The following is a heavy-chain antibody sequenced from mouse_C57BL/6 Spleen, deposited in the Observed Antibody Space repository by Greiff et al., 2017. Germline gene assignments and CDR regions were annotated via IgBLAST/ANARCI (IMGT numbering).Heavy chain of an antibody. CDR3: ASGDYDGAVYFDY. D-gene: IGHD2-4*01. Sequence: QVQLQQPGAELVKPGASVKLSCKASGYTFTSYWMHWVKQRPGQGLEWIGMIHPNSGSTNYNEKFKSKATLTVDKSSSTAYMQLSSLTSEDSAVYYCASGDYDGAVYFDYWGQGTTLTVSS. CDR2: IHPNSGST. J-gene: IGHJ2*01. V-gene: IGHV1-64*01. CDR1: GYTFTSYW.